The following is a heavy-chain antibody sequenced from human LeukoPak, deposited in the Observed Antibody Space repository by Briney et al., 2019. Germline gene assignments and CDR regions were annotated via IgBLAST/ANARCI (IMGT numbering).Heavy chain of an antibody. V-gene: IGHV3-9*01. CDR1: GFTFDDYA. D-gene: IGHD6-19*01. Sequence: GGSLRLSCAASGFTFDDYAMHWVRQAPGKGLEWVSGISWNSGSIGYADSVKGRFTISRDNAKNSLYLQMNSLRAEDTALNYCAKDLAVAGTDAFDIWGQGTMVTVSS. CDR2: ISWNSGSI. CDR3: AKDLAVAGTDAFDI. J-gene: IGHJ3*02.